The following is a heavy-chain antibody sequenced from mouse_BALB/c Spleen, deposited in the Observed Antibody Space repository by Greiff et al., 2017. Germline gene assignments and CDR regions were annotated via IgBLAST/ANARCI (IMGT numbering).Heavy chain of an antibody. CDR3: ARSSDAMDY. Sequence: QVQLQQSGAELVRPGTSVKVSCKASGYAFTNYLIEWVNQRPGQGLEWIGVINPGSGGTNYNEKFKGKATLTADKSSSTAYMQLSSLTSDDSAVYFCARSSDAMDYWGQGTSVTVSS. CDR1: GYAFTNYL. D-gene: IGHD1-3*01. CDR2: INPGSGGT. J-gene: IGHJ4*01. V-gene: IGHV1-54*01.